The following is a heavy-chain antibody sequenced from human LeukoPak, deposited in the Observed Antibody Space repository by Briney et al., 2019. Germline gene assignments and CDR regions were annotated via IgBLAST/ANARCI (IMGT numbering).Heavy chain of an antibody. Sequence: PSETLSLTCAVSGGSISSGGYSWSWIRQPPGKGLEWIGYIYYSGSTNYNPSLKSRVTISVDTSKNQFSLKLSSVTAADTAVYYCARHGSSWYEKDYFDYWGQGTLVTVSS. D-gene: IGHD6-13*01. CDR3: ARHGSSWYEKDYFDY. CDR2: IYYSGST. CDR1: GGSISSGGYS. J-gene: IGHJ4*02. V-gene: IGHV4-61*08.